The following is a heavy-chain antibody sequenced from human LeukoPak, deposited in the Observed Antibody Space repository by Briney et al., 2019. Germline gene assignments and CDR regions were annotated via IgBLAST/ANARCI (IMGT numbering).Heavy chain of an antibody. J-gene: IGHJ4*02. CDR1: GGSVSSDSYY. V-gene: IGHV4-39*01. Sequence: SETLSLTCTVSGGSVSSDSYYWGWIRQPPGKGLEWIGSIYYSGSTYYNPSLKSRVTISVDTSENQFSLKLSSVTAADTAVYYCARHSSIVGATSHYWGQGTLVTVSS. D-gene: IGHD1-26*01. CDR3: ARHSSIVGATSHY. CDR2: IYYSGST.